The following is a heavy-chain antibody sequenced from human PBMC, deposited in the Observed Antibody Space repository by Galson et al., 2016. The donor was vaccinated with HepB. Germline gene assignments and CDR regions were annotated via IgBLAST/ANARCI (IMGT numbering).Heavy chain of an antibody. CDR1: GFTLSSSA. J-gene: IGHJ4*02. CDR2: ITETGSFA. Sequence: SLRLSCAASGFTLSSSAMTWVRQAPGRGLEWVSAITETGSFAYYADSVRGRFTLSRDTSKNTVYLQMNYLRADDTALYYCGRDYPTMTDRYPYHVDVWGQGILVTVSS. D-gene: IGHD4-17*01. CDR3: GRDYPTMTDRYPYHVDV. V-gene: IGHV3-23*01.